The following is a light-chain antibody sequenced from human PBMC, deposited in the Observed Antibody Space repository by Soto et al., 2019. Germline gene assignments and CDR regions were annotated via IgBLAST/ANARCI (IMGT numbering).Light chain of an antibody. CDR3: HQYDHWPQT. J-gene: IGKJ1*01. Sequence: EVVMTQSPATLSVSPGERSTLSCGARQSVRSYLAWYQQKPGQAPRLLIHGASTRAPGIPARFSGSGSGTDFTLTISSLQSEDFAVYYCHQYDHWPQTFGQGTKVDI. CDR1: QSVRSY. V-gene: IGKV3-15*01. CDR2: GAS.